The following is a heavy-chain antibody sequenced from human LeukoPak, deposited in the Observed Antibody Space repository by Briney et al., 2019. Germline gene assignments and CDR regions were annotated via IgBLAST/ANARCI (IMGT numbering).Heavy chain of an antibody. CDR3: ASLRAGSHREAEYFEN. CDR1: GDSVTTTRSY. V-gene: IGHV4-39*07. D-gene: IGHD1-26*01. J-gene: IGHJ1*01. Sequence: SETLSLTCTVSGDSVTTTRSYWGWVRQPPGKGLELLGNTFYSGSTYYSPSLNSRVSISVDTSKNQFSLKLNSVPAADTAVYYCASLRAGSHREAEYFENWGQGTLVTVSS. CDR2: TFYSGST.